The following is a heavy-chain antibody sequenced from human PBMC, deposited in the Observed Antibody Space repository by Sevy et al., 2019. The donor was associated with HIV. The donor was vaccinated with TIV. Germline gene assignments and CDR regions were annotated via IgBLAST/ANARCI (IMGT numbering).Heavy chain of an antibody. Sequence: GGSLRLSCAASGFTFADHAFHWVRQAPGKGLEWVAIISFDGRNKRLAESVKGRFTISRDNTKTSLFLQMNSLSAEDTGVYYCVREGLGGFSYSLDCWGQGTLVTVSS. D-gene: IGHD3-16*01. CDR2: ISFDGRNK. V-gene: IGHV3-30*04. CDR3: VREGLGGFSYSLDC. J-gene: IGHJ4*02. CDR1: GFTFADHA.